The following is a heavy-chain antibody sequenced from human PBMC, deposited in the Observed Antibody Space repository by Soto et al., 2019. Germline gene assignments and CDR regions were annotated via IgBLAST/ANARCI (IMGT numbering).Heavy chain of an antibody. J-gene: IGHJ5*02. CDR1: GGSISSYY. CDR3: ARVRQYCSGTSCYLDP. D-gene: IGHD2-2*01. V-gene: IGHV4-59*12. CDR2: IYYSGST. Sequence: SETLSLTCTVSGGSISSYYWSWIRQPPGKGLEWIGYIYYSGSTNYNPSLKSRVTIPVDKSKNQFSLKLNSVTAADTAVYYCARVRQYCSGTSCYLDPWGQGTLVTVSS.